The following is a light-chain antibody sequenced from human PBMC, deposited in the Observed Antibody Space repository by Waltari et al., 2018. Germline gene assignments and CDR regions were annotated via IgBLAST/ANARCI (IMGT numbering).Light chain of an antibody. Sequence: QSALTQPRSVSGSPGQSVTISCTGTSSDVGGYNYVSWYQQHPGKAPKFMIYDVTKRPSGVPDRFSGSKSCNTASLTISGLQAEDEADYYCCSYAGSYNFVFGSGTTVTVL. J-gene: IGLJ1*01. V-gene: IGLV2-11*01. CDR3: CSYAGSYNFV. CDR2: DVT. CDR1: SSDVGGYNY.